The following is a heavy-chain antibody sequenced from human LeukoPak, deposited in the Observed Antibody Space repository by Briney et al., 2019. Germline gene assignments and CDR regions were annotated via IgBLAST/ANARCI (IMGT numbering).Heavy chain of an antibody. J-gene: IGHJ4*02. CDR3: ARDQDGYNY. CDR1: GFTFSRFS. V-gene: IGHV3-48*02. CDR2: IYSGGGTI. Sequence: GGSLRLSCAVSGFTFSRFSMNWVRQARGQGLEWLSDIYSGGGTIFYADSVKGRFTISRDNAKKSLYLQLNSLSDEDTAVYYCARDQDGYNYWGQGTLVTVSS. D-gene: IGHD5-24*01.